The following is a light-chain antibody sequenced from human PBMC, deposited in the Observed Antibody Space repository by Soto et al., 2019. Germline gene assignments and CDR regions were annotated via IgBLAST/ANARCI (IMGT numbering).Light chain of an antibody. Sequence: DIQMTQSPSSLSASVGDRVTINCRARPTILTYLNWYQQKPGKAPKLLIYAASSLQSGVPSRFSGGGSATDFTLTISSLQPEDFATYYCQQSFSTTWTFGHGTKVEIK. V-gene: IGKV1-39*01. CDR2: AAS. J-gene: IGKJ1*01. CDR3: QQSFSTTWT. CDR1: PTILTY.